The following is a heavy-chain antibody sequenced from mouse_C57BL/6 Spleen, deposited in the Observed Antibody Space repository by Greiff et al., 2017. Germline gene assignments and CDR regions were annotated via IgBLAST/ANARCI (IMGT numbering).Heavy chain of an antibody. CDR1: GYTFTSYW. V-gene: IGHV1-53*01. CDR3: ARYYYGLDY. Sequence: QVQLQQPGTELVKPGASVKVSCKASGYTFTSYWMHWVTQRPGQGLEWIGIINPSNGGTNYNEKFKGKATLTVDNSSSTAYMHRSSLTSEYSAVYYCARYYYGLDYWGQGTTLTVSA. D-gene: IGHD2-1*01. J-gene: IGHJ2*01. CDR2: INPSNGGT.